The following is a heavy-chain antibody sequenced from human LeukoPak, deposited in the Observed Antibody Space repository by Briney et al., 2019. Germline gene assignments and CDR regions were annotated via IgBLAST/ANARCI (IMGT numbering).Heavy chain of an antibody. D-gene: IGHD1-26*01. V-gene: IGHV3-7*01. CDR3: TTEGFTGSYYYFDY. Sequence: GRSLRLFCAASGLTFRILWMRWVRHARARGLEWVANIKQHRIERNNVDSVWGRCTISRDNTKNSLYLQMNSLRAEDTAVYFCTTEGFTGSYYYFDYWGQGTLVTVSS. J-gene: IGHJ4*02. CDR2: IKQHRIER. CDR1: GLTFRILW.